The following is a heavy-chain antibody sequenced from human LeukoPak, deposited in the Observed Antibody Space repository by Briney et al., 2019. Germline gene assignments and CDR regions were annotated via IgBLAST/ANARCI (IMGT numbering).Heavy chain of an antibody. CDR1: GFTFSSYG. Sequence: PGGSLRLSCAASGFTFSSYGMHWVRQAPGKGLEWVSFIRYDGSDKYYADSVKGRFTISRDNSKNTLYLQMNSLRPEDTAVYYCAKDRIPMVRGVLIILDYWGQGTLVTVSS. CDR2: IRYDGSDK. D-gene: IGHD3-10*01. V-gene: IGHV3-30*02. CDR3: AKDRIPMVRGVLIILDY. J-gene: IGHJ4*02.